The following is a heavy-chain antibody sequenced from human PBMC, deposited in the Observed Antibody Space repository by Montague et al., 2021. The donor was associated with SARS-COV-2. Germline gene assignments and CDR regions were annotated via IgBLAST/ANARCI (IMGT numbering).Heavy chain of an antibody. CDR3: ARRVGQWLPRYQYYFDY. CDR1: GGSISSSSYH. Sequence: SETLSLTCTVSGGSISSSSYHWGWIRQPPGKGLECIGSIYNSGSTYYNPSLKSRVTISVDTSKNQFSLKLSSVTAADTAVYYCARRVGQWLPRYQYYFDYWGQGTLVTVSS. CDR2: IYNSGST. J-gene: IGHJ4*02. D-gene: IGHD6-19*01. V-gene: IGHV4-39*01.